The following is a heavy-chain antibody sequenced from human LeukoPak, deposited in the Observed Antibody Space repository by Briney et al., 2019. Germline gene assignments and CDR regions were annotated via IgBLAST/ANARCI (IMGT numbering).Heavy chain of an antibody. Sequence: SETLSLTCTVSGGSISSSSYYWGWIRQPPGKGLEWIGSIYYSGSTYHNPSLKSRVTISVDTSKNQFSLKLSSVTAADTAVYYCARDRDYYGSGGDYYYYMDVWGKGTTVTVSS. CDR3: ARDRDYYGSGGDYYYYMDV. CDR1: GGSISSSSYY. CDR2: IYYSGST. J-gene: IGHJ6*03. D-gene: IGHD3-10*01. V-gene: IGHV4-39*07.